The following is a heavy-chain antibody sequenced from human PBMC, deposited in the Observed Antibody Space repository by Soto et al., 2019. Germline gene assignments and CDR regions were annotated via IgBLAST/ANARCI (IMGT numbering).Heavy chain of an antibody. Sequence: ASVKVSCKAAGYTFTRSGISWVRQAPGQGPEWMGWISSYNGDTNYAQTFQGRVTMTTDTSTSTAYMELRSLRSDDTAVYYCAREGVAPYYSYGMAVWGQGPPVTVSS. J-gene: IGHJ6*02. CDR1: GYTFTRSG. CDR2: ISSYNGDT. V-gene: IGHV1-18*01. CDR3: AREGVAPYYSYGMAV. D-gene: IGHD5-12*01.